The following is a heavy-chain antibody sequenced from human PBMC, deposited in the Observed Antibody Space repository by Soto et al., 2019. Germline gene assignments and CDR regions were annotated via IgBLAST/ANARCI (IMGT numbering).Heavy chain of an antibody. CDR2: IWYDGSNK. J-gene: IGHJ6*02. CDR3: ARDRNRYSSSWYYGMDV. V-gene: IGHV3-33*01. D-gene: IGHD6-13*01. CDR1: GFTFSSYG. Sequence: QVQLVESGGGVVQPGRSLRLSCAASGFTFSSYGMHWVRQAPGKGLEWVAVIWYDGSNKYYADSVKGRFTISRYNSKNTLYLQMNSLRAEDTAVYYCARDRNRYSSSWYYGMDVWGQGTTVTVSS.